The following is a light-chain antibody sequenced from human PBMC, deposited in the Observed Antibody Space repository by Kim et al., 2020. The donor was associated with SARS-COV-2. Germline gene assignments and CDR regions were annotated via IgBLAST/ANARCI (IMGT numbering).Light chain of an antibody. CDR2: YDS. Sequence: APGGTARIHWGGKHIGSKSVHWYQQRPGQAPVVVIYYDSGRPSGIPERFSGSNSGNTATLTISRVEAGDEADYYCQVWDSGNHHYFFGTGTKVTVL. V-gene: IGLV3-21*04. CDR1: HIGSKS. CDR3: QVWDSGNHHYF. J-gene: IGLJ1*01.